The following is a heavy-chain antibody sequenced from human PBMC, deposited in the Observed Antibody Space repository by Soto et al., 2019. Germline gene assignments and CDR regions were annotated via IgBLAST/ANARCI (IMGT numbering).Heavy chain of an antibody. V-gene: IGHV1-18*01. CDR1: GYTFTSYG. CDR3: ARDRFLVVPAPEGYMDF. J-gene: IGHJ6*03. Sequence: ASVKVSCKASGYTFTSYGISWVRQAPGQGLEWMGWISAYNGNTNYAQKLQGRVTMTTDTSTSTAYMELRSLRSDDTAVYYCARDRFLVVPAPEGYMDFWGKGTTVTVSS. CDR2: ISAYNGNT. D-gene: IGHD2-2*01.